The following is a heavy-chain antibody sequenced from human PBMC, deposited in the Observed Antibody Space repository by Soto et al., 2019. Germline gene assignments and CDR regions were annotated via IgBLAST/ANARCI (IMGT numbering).Heavy chain of an antibody. V-gene: IGHV1-3*01. J-gene: IGHJ5*02. D-gene: IGHD3-22*01. CDR1: GYTFTGYA. CDR3: ARDILVGHFDP. Sequence: ASVKVSCKASGYTFTGYAMHWVRQAPGQRLEWMGWINAGNGNTKYSQKFQGRVTITRDTSASTAYMELSSLRSEDTAVYYCARDILVGHFDPWGQGTLVTVSS. CDR2: INAGNGNT.